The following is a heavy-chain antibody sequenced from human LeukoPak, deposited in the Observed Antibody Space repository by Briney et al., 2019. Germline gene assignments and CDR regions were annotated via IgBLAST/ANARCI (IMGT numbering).Heavy chain of an antibody. CDR3: ARHSGIAVAGADFDY. J-gene: IGHJ4*02. D-gene: IGHD6-19*01. V-gene: IGHV4-59*08. Sequence: PSETLSLTCTVSGGSISSYYWSWIRQPPGKGLEWIGYIYYRGSTNYNPSLKSRVTISVDTSKNQFSLKLSSVTAADTAVYYCARHSGIAVAGADFDYWGQGTLVTVSS. CDR1: GGSISSYY. CDR2: IYYRGST.